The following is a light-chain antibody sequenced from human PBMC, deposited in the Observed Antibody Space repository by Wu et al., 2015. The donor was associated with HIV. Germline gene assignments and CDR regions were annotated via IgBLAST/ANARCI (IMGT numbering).Light chain of an antibody. CDR2: GAS. Sequence: EIVLTQSPATLSLSPGERATLSCRASQSVSTNLAWYQQKPGQPPRLLIYGASTRATGIPDRFSGHGSGTEFTLTLNSMQSEDFAVYYCQQYNQWPYTFGQGTKLEIK. CDR1: QSVSTN. J-gene: IGKJ2*01. CDR3: QQYNQWPYT. V-gene: IGKV3-15*01.